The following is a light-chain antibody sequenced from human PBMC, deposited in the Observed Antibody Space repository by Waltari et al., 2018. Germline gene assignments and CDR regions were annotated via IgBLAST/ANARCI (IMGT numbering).Light chain of an antibody. CDR2: GAS. Sequence: EIVVTQSPATLSVSPGERATLSCRASQSVSSNLAWYQQKPGQAPRLLIYGASTRATGFPGRFSGRGSGTEFTLTISGLQSEDFAIYYCEQYDIWPRTFGQGTKVEIK. J-gene: IGKJ1*01. CDR3: EQYDIWPRT. V-gene: IGKV3-15*01. CDR1: QSVSSN.